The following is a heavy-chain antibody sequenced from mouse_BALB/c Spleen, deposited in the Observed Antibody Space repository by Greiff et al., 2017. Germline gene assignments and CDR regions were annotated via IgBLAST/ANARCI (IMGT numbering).Heavy chain of an antibody. V-gene: IGHV5-17*02. D-gene: IGHD1-1*01. CDR1: GFTFSSFG. CDR3: ARSPLYGSSFYFDY. CDR2: ISSGSSTI. Sequence: EVKLMESGGGLVQPGGSRKLSCAASGFTFSSFGMHWVRQAPEKGLEWVAYISSGSSTIYYADTVKGRFTISRDNPKNTLFLQMTSLRSEDTAMYYCARSPLYGSSFYFDYWGQGTTLTVSS. J-gene: IGHJ2*01.